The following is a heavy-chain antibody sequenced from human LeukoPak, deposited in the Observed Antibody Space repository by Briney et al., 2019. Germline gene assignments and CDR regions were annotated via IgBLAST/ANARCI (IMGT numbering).Heavy chain of an antibody. J-gene: IGHJ4*02. CDR1: GGTFSSYA. D-gene: IGHD2-15*01. CDR2: VIPIFGTA. Sequence: KVSCKSSGGTFSSYAISWVRQAPGQGLEWMGGVIPIFGTANYAQKFQGRVTITADKSTSTAYMELSSLRSEDTAVYYCARNDCSGGSCCLVFDYWGQGTLVTVSS. V-gene: IGHV1-69*06. CDR3: ARNDCSGGSCCLVFDY.